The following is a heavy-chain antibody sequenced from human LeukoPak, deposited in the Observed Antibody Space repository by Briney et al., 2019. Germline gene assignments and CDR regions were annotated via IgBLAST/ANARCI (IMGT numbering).Heavy chain of an antibody. D-gene: IGHD4-23*01. J-gene: IGHJ5*02. CDR3: ARDNFSTVVTVGNWFDP. Sequence: ASVKVSCKASGYTFTGYYMHWVRQAPGQGLEWMGWINPNSGGTNYAQKLQGRVTMTRDTSISTAYMELSRLRSDDTAVYYCARDNFSTVVTVGNWFDPWGQGTLVTVSS. CDR2: INPNSGGT. CDR1: GYTFTGYY. V-gene: IGHV1-2*02.